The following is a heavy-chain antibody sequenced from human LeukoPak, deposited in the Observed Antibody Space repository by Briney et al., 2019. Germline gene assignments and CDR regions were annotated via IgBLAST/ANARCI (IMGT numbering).Heavy chain of an antibody. V-gene: IGHV1-69*13. D-gene: IGHD6-6*01. CDR1: GYTFTGYY. CDR2: IIPIFGTA. J-gene: IGHJ4*02. Sequence: ASVKVSCKASGYTFTGYYMHWVRQAPGQGLEWMGGIIPIFGTANYAQKFQGRVTITADESTSTAYMELSSLRSEDTAVYYCARWSPGEYSSSSGRSTLDGWGQGTLVTVSP. CDR3: ARWSPGEYSSSSGRSTLDG.